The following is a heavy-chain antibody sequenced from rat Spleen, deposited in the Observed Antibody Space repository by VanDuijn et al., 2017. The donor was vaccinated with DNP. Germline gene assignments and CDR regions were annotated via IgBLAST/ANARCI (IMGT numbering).Heavy chain of an antibody. Sequence: EVQLVESGGGLVQPRRSLKLSCVASGLTFSDYSMAWVRQAPNTGLEWVATIVYDGSGAYYGDTVTGRFTISRDNAKRTLYLQMDSLTSEDTATYYCATHGSISTISTGAMDVWGQGTSVTVSS. D-gene: IGHD1-2*01. J-gene: IGHJ4*01. V-gene: IGHV5S10*01. CDR3: ATHGSISTISTGAMDV. CDR2: IVYDGSGA. CDR1: GLTFSDYS.